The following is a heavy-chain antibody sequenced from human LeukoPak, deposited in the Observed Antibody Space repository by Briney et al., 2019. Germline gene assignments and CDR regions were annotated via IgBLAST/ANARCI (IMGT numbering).Heavy chain of an antibody. CDR2: INPNSGGT. CDR3: ARVFDSSNGY. Sequence: ASVKVSCKASGYTFTGYYMHWVRQAPGQGLEWMGRINPNSGGTNYAQKFQGRVTMTRDTSISTAYMDLSRLRSDGTAVYYCARVFDSSNGYWGQGTLVTVSS. D-gene: IGHD3-22*01. J-gene: IGHJ4*02. V-gene: IGHV1-2*06. CDR1: GYTFTGYY.